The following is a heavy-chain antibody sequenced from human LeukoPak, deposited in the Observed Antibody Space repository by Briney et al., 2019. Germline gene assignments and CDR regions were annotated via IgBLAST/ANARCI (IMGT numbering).Heavy chain of an antibody. V-gene: IGHV1-46*01. Sequence: ASVKVSCKASGYTFTRYYMHWVRQAPGQGLEWMGIISPSGASTSYAQKFQGRVTMTRDTSTSTVYMELSSLRSEDTAVYYCTRGGYGGPRVAFDYWGQGTLVTVFS. CDR3: TRGGYGGPRVAFDY. CDR1: GYTFTRYY. D-gene: IGHD2-15*01. J-gene: IGHJ4*02. CDR2: ISPSGAST.